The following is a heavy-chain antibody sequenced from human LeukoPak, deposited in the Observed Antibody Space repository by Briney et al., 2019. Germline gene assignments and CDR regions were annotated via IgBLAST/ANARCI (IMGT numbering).Heavy chain of an antibody. CDR1: GYTFTSYD. V-gene: IGHV1-8*01. CDR3: ARVYWGSFLFYYYGMDV. Sequence: GASVKVSCKASGYTFTSYDINWVRQATGQGLERMGWMNPNSGNTGYAQKFQGRVTMTRNTSISTAYMELSSLRSEDTAVYYCARVYWGSFLFYYYGMDVWGQGTTVTVSS. CDR2: MNPNSGNT. J-gene: IGHJ6*02. D-gene: IGHD7-27*01.